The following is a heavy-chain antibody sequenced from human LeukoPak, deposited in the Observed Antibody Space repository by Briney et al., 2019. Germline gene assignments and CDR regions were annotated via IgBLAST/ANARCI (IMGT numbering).Heavy chain of an antibody. V-gene: IGHV3-48*04. CDR2: ISSSSSTI. CDR1: GFTFSSYS. D-gene: IGHD3-10*01. CDR3: AKAFGEFSPINWFDP. J-gene: IGHJ5*02. Sequence: RPGGSLRLSCAASGFTFSSYSMNWVRQAPGKGLEWVSYISSSSSTIYYADSVKGRFTISRDNAKNSLYLQMNSLRAEDTAVYYCAKAFGEFSPINWFDPWGQGTLVTVSS.